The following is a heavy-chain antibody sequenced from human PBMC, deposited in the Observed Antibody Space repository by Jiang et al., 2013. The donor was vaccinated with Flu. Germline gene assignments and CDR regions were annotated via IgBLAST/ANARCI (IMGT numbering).Heavy chain of an antibody. D-gene: IGHD3-22*01. J-gene: IGHJ4*02. CDR3: AHSDYYDSRVGY. Sequence: DDKRYSPSLKSRLIITKDTSKNQVVLTMTNMDPVDTATYYCAHSDYYDSRVGYWGQGTLVTVSS. CDR2: DDK. V-gene: IGHV2-5*01.